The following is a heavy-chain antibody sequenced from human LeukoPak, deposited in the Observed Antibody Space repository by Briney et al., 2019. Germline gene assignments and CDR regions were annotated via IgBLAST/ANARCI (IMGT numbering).Heavy chain of an antibody. V-gene: IGHV1-69*05. CDR2: IIPIFGTA. CDR1: GGTFSSYA. D-gene: IGHD4-17*01. J-gene: IGHJ4*02. CDR3: ALGDGYGDFSD. Sequence: ASVKVSCKASGGTFSSYAISWVRQAPGQGLEWMGGIIPIFGTANYAQKFQGRVTITTDESTSTAYMELSSLRSEDTAVYYCALGDGYGDFSDWGQGTLVTVSS.